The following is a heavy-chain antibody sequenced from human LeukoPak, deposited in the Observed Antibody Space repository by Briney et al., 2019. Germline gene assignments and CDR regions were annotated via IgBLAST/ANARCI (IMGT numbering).Heavy chain of an antibody. D-gene: IGHD5-24*01. CDR3: ARARREMVDY. CDR2: IYHSGST. J-gene: IGHJ4*02. V-gene: IGHV4-38-2*02. Sequence: ASETLSLTCTVSGYSISSGYYWGWIRQPPGKGLEWIGSIYHSGSTYYNPSLKSRVTISVVTSKNQFSLKLSSVTAADTAVYYCARARREMVDYWGQGTLVTVSS. CDR1: GYSISSGYY.